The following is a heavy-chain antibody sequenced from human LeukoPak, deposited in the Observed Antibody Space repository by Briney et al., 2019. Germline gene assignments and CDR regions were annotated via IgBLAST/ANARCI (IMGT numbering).Heavy chain of an antibody. J-gene: IGHJ4*02. CDR2: IYYSGST. V-gene: IGHV4-59*08. CDR1: GGSISSYY. Sequence: SETLSLTCTVSGGSISSYYWSWIRQPPGKGLEWIGYIYYSGSTNYNPSLKSRVTISVDTSKNQFSLKLSSVTAADTAVYYCARHVKAATPLFYFDYWGQGTLVTVSS. CDR3: ARHVKAATPLFYFDY. D-gene: IGHD2-15*01.